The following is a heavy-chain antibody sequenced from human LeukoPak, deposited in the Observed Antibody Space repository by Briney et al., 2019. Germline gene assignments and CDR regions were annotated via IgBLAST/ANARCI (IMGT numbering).Heavy chain of an antibody. V-gene: IGHV4-59*01. Sequence: VKPSETLSLTCTVSGGSISSYSWSWIRLPPGKGLEWIGYIFYSGGTNYNPSLKSRVTMSLDTSKNQFSLRLSSVTAADTAVYYCARRVVPTFDYWGQGTLVTVSS. D-gene: IGHD2-2*01. CDR3: ARRVVPTFDY. J-gene: IGHJ4*02. CDR1: GGSISSYS. CDR2: IFYSGGT.